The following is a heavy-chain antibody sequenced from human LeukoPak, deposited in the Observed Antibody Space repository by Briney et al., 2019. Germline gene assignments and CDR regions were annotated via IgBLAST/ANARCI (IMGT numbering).Heavy chain of an antibody. V-gene: IGHV5-51*01. J-gene: IGHJ6*02. D-gene: IGHD2-15*01. CDR2: IYPGDSDT. Sequence: GESLKISCKASGYSFTNYWIGWVRQMPGKGLEWMGIIYPGDSDTNYSPSFQGQVIISADKSISTAYLQWSSLKPSDTAMYYCARTYCSSVNCPKEGYYYGLDVWGQGTTVAVSS. CDR3: ARTYCSSVNCPKEGYYYGLDV. CDR1: GYSFTNYW.